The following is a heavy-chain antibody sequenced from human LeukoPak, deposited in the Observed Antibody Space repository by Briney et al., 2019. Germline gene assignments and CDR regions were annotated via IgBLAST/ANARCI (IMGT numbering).Heavy chain of an antibody. CDR2: IYTSGRT. V-gene: IGHV4-4*07. Sequence: SETLSLTCTVSGGSISSYYWSWIRQPAGKGLEGIRRIYTSGRTQCKPSLEPRLTMSVNTSKNQFSLKLSSVTAANTAVYYCARGYGYYYYMDVWGKGTTVTVSS. CDR3: ARGYGYYYYMDV. D-gene: IGHD1-14*01. J-gene: IGHJ6*03. CDR1: GGSISSYY.